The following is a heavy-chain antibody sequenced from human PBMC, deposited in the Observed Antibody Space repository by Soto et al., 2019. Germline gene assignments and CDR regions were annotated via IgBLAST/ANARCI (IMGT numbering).Heavy chain of an antibody. J-gene: IGHJ4*02. Sequence: EVQLLESGGGLVQPGGSLRLSCAASGFTFSSYAMSWVRQAPGKGLEWVSAISGSGGSTYYADSVKGRFTISRDNSKNTLYLQINSLRAEDTAVYYCASGAELLWFGELLAFDYWGQGTLVTVSS. D-gene: IGHD3-10*01. V-gene: IGHV3-23*01. CDR3: ASGAELLWFGELLAFDY. CDR2: ISGSGGST. CDR1: GFTFSSYA.